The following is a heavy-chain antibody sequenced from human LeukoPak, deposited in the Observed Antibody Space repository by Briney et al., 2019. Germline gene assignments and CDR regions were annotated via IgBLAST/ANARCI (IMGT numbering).Heavy chain of an antibody. CDR1: GYTFTGYY. Sequence: GSSVKVSCXASGYTFTGYYMHWVRQAHGPGLEWMGWINPNSGGTNYAQKFQGRVTMTRDTSISTAYMELSRLRSDDTAVYYCARSPRLQLGGSYYWGQGTLVTVSS. CDR2: INPNSGGT. V-gene: IGHV1-2*02. J-gene: IGHJ4*02. CDR3: ARSPRLQLGGSYY. D-gene: IGHD5-24*01.